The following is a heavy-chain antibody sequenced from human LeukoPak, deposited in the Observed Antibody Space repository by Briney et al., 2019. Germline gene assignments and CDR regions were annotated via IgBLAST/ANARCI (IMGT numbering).Heavy chain of an antibody. D-gene: IGHD6-6*01. CDR1: GFTFSNYA. CDR2: ISASGGST. Sequence: PGGSLRLSCAASGFTFSNYAMSWVRQAPGKGLEWVSAISASGGSTFYADSVRGRFTISRDNSKNTLCLQMNSLRAEDTAVYFCAKEEFRRPDYWGQGTLVTVSS. J-gene: IGHJ4*02. CDR3: AKEEFRRPDY. V-gene: IGHV3-23*01.